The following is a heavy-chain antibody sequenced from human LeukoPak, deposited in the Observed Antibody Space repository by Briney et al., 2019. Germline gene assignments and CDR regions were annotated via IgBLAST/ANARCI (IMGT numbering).Heavy chain of an antibody. D-gene: IGHD3-22*01. Sequence: GGSLRLSCAASGFTFSSYWMHWVRQAPGKGLVWVSRINSDGSSTNYADSVKGRFTISRDNAKNTLHLQMDSLRAEDTAVYYCAGGHSSGYYPIDYWGQGTLVTVSS. CDR3: AGGHSSGYYPIDY. CDR2: INSDGSST. CDR1: GFTFSSYW. V-gene: IGHV3-74*01. J-gene: IGHJ4*02.